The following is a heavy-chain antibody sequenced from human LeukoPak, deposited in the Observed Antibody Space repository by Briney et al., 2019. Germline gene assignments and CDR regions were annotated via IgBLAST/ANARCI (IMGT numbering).Heavy chain of an antibody. J-gene: IGHJ5*01. D-gene: IGHD1-1*01. CDR1: GGSISSGDYY. Sequence: SQTLSLTCTVSGGSISSGDYYWSWIRQPPGKGLEWIGYIYYSGSTYYNPSLKSRVTISVDTSKNQFSLKLSSVTAADTAVYYCARGDGSHRREDGFDSWGQGTLVTVSS. V-gene: IGHV4-30-4*08. CDR3: ARGDGSHRREDGFDS. CDR2: IYYSGST.